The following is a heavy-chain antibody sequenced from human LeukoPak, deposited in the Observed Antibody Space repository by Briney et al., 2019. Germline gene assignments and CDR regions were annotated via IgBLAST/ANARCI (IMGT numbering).Heavy chain of an antibody. CDR1: GGTFSSYA. CDR2: IIPIFGTA. V-gene: IGHV1-69*01. CDR3: ARVAQYGLGAFDI. J-gene: IGHJ3*02. D-gene: IGHD2-15*01. Sequence: SVKVSCKASGGTFSSYAISWVRQAPGQGLEWMGGIIPIFGTANYAQKFQGRVTITADESTSTAYMELSSLRSEDTAVYYCARVAQYGLGAFDIWGQGTMVTVSS.